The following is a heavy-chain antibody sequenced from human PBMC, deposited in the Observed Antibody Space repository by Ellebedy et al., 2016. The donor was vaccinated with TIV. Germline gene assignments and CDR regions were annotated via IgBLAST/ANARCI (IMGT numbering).Heavy chain of an antibody. CDR3: AKDRHYWSAMDQ. D-gene: IGHD3-3*02. Sequence: GGSLRLSCAASGFTFSSYAMSWVRQAPGKGLEWVSGIGSDGRTHYADYARGRFTISRDISKSTVYLLMGSLTTDDTALYFCAKDRHYWSAMDQWGQGIQVTVSS. J-gene: IGHJ4*02. V-gene: IGHV3-23*01. CDR2: IGSDGRT. CDR1: GFTFSSYA.